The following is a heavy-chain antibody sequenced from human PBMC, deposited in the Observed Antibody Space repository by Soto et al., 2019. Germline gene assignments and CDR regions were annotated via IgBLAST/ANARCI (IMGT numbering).Heavy chain of an antibody. CDR3: ARKSGP. CDR2: ISSSSSAI. CDR1: GFIFSDHS. Sequence: HPGGSLRLSCAASGFIFSDHSMNWVRQAPGKGLEWVSYISSSSSAIYYADSVKGRFTISRDNAKNSLYLQMNSLRAEDTAVYYCARKSGPWGQGTLVTVSS. D-gene: IGHD1-26*01. V-gene: IGHV3-48*01. J-gene: IGHJ5*02.